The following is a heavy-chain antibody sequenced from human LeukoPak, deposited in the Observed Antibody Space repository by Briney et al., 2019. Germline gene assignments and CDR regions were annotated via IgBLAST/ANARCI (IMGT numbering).Heavy chain of an antibody. CDR3: ARSGVWGRYYYYYYMDV. CDR1: GGSISSYY. V-gene: IGHV4-4*07. CDR2: IYTSGST. Sequence: PSETLSLTCTVSGGSISSYYWSWIRQPAGKGLEWIGRIYTSGSTNYNPSLKSRVTMSVDTSKNQFSLKLSSVTAADTAVYYCARSGVWGRYYYYYYMDVWGKGTTVTVSS. D-gene: IGHD3-16*01. J-gene: IGHJ6*03.